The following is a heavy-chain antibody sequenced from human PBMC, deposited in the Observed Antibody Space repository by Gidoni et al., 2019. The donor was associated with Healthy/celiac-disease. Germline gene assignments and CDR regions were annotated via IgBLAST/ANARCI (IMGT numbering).Heavy chain of an antibody. CDR1: GFTFISYG. D-gene: IGHD6-13*01. CDR2: IRYDGSNK. V-gene: IGHV3-30*02. Sequence: QVQLVESGVGVFQPGGSLRLSCAASGFTFISYGMHWVRQAPGKGLEWVAFIRYDGSNKYYADSVKGRFTISRDNSKNTLYLQMNSLRAEDTAVYYCAKERVSSSWYGDYYYGMDVWGQGTTVTVSS. J-gene: IGHJ6*02. CDR3: AKERVSSSWYGDYYYGMDV.